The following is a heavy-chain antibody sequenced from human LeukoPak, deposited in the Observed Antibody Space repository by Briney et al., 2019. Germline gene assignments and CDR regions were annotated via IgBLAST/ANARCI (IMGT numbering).Heavy chain of an antibody. CDR1: GFTFNSYS. D-gene: IGHD6-19*01. CDR3: ARDRGGWPDY. V-gene: IGHV3-21*01. CDR2: ISSSSSYI. J-gene: IGHJ4*02. Sequence: GGSLRLSCAASGFTFNSYSMNWVRQAPGKGLEWVSSISSSSSYIYYADSVKGRFTISRDNAKNSLYLQMNSLRAEDTAVYYCARDRGGWPDYWGQGTLVTVSS.